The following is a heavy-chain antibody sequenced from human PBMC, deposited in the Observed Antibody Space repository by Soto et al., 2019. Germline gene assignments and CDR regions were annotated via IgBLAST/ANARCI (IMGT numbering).Heavy chain of an antibody. CDR2: IKQDGSEK. D-gene: IGHD2-2*01. Sequence: GGSLRLSCAASGFTFSSYWMSWVRQAPGKGLEWVANIKQDGSEKYYVDSVKGRFTISRDNAKNSLYLQMNSLRAEETAVYYCARDTRWAVPAAIGYYYYMDVWGKGTTVTVSS. CDR1: GFTFSSYW. V-gene: IGHV3-7*01. CDR3: ARDTRWAVPAAIGYYYYMDV. J-gene: IGHJ6*03.